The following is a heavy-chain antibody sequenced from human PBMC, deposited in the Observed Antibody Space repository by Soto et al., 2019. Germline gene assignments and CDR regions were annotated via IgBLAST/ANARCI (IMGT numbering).Heavy chain of an antibody. Sequence: SETLSLTCTVSGGSVSSGSYYWSWIRQPPGKGLEWIGYIYYSGSTNYNPSLKSRVTISVDTSKNQFSLKLSSVTAADTAVYYCARDIRSYSGYDYGYYYGMDVWGQGTTVTVSS. D-gene: IGHD5-12*01. CDR1: GGSVSSGSYY. V-gene: IGHV4-61*01. J-gene: IGHJ6*02. CDR3: ARDIRSYSGYDYGYYYGMDV. CDR2: IYYSGST.